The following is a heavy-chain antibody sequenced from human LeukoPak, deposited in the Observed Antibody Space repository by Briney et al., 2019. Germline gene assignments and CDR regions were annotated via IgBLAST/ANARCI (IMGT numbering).Heavy chain of an antibody. CDR2: INPNSGGT. Sequence: ASVKVSCKASGYTFTGYYMHWVRQAPGQGLEWMGWINPNSGGTNYAQKFQGRVTMTRDTSISTAYMELSRLRSDDTAVYYCARKRAVAGDYYYYYMDVWGKGTTVTVSS. CDR3: ARKRAVAGDYYYYYMDV. CDR1: GYTFTGYY. V-gene: IGHV1-2*02. J-gene: IGHJ6*03. D-gene: IGHD6-19*01.